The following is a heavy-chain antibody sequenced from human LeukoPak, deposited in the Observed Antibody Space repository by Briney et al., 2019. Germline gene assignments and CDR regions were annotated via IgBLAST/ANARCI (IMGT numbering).Heavy chain of an antibody. D-gene: IGHD3-22*01. V-gene: IGHV4-4*07. CDR2: IYTSGST. CDR3: ARHSDSYYDSSGYYSPFDY. Sequence: PSETLSLTCTVSGGSISSYYWSWIRQPAGKGLEWIGRIYTSGSTNYNPSLKSRVTISVDTSKNQFSLKLSSVTAADTAVYYCARHSDSYYDSSGYYSPFDYWGQGTLVTVSS. CDR1: GGSISSYY. J-gene: IGHJ4*02.